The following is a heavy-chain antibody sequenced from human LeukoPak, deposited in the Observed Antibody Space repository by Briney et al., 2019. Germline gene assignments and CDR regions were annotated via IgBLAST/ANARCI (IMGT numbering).Heavy chain of an antibody. V-gene: IGHV5-51*01. CDR2: ICPGDSDT. CDR1: GYSFTSYW. Sequence: GESLKISCKGSGYSFTSYWIGWVRQMPGKGLEWMGIICPGDSDTRYSPFFQGQVTISADKSISTAYLQWSSLKASDTAMYYCARRGTSLGNWFDPWGQGTLVTVSS. CDR3: ARRGTSLGNWFDP. J-gene: IGHJ5*02. D-gene: IGHD2-2*01.